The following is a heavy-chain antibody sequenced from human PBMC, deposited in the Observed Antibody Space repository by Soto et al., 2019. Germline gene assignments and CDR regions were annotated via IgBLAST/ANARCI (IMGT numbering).Heavy chain of an antibody. V-gene: IGHV3-23*01. CDR3: AKGDLLWDPFDL. Sequence: LRLSCAASGLPFSNYAMTWVRQAPGKGLEWVSIISASGYSAYYGGAVKGRFTTSRDNSRSTLYLQMNGLRAEDTAVYYCAKGDLLWDPFDLWGQGTLVTVSS. D-gene: IGHD3-16*01. CDR2: ISASGYSA. J-gene: IGHJ4*02. CDR1: GLPFSNYA.